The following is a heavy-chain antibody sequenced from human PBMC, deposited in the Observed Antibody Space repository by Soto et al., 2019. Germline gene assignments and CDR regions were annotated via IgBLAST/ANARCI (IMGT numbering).Heavy chain of an antibody. V-gene: IGHV1-69*13. J-gene: IGHJ6*02. Sequence: SVKVSCKASGGTFSSYAIGWVRQAPGQGLEWMGGIIPIFGTANYAQKFQGRVTITADESTSTAYMELSSLRSEDTAVYYCARDKRSMIVVVHAQYYYYGMDVWGQGTTVTVSS. D-gene: IGHD3-22*01. CDR3: ARDKRSMIVVVHAQYYYYGMDV. CDR2: IIPIFGTA. CDR1: GGTFSSYA.